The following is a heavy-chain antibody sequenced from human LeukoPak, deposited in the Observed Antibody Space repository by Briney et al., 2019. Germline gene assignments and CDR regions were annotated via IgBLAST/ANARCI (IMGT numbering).Heavy chain of an antibody. Sequence: PSETLSLTCAVYGGSFSVYYWSWIRQPPGKGLEWIGEINHSGSTNYNPSLKSRVTISVDTSKNQFSLKLSSVTAADTAVYYCARHLSGYSREFDYWGQGTLVTVSS. CDR3: ARHLSGYSREFDY. J-gene: IGHJ4*02. CDR2: INHSGST. V-gene: IGHV4-34*01. D-gene: IGHD3-22*01. CDR1: GGSFSVYY.